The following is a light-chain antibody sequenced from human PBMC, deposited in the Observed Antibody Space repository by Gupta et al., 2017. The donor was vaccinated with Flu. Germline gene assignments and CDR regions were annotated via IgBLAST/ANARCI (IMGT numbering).Light chain of an antibody. CDR2: RDN. CDR3: AAWDDSLTRVV. CDR1: YSNIGSQT. Sequence: QSVLTQPPSASGTPGPRVTISCSGSYSNIGSQTVNWYQQLPGTAPKLLMYRDNQRPSGVPDRFSGSKSGTSASLAISGLQSEDEADYYCAAWDDSLTRVVFGGGTKLTVL. J-gene: IGLJ2*01. V-gene: IGLV1-44*01.